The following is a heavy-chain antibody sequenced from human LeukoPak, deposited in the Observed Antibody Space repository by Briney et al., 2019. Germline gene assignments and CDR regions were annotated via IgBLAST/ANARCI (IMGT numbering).Heavy chain of an antibody. CDR3: ARSTLYSSGLFDY. CDR2: ISSSGSTI. D-gene: IGHD6-19*01. J-gene: IGHJ4*02. V-gene: IGHV3-48*03. CDR1: GFTFSSYE. Sequence: GGSLSLSCAASGFTFSSYEMNWVRQAPGKGLEWVSYISSSGSTIYYADSVKGRFTISRDNAKNSLYLQMNSLRAEDTAVYYCARSTLYSSGLFDYWGQGTLVTVGS.